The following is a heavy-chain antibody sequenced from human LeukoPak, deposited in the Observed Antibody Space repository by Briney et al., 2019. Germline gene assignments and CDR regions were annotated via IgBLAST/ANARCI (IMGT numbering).Heavy chain of an antibody. V-gene: IGHV4-34*01. CDR1: GGSFSGYY. Sequence: SETLSLTCAVYGGSFSGYYWSWIRQPPGKGLEWIGEINHSGSTNYNPSLKSRVTISVDTSKNQFSLKLSSVTTADTAVYYCARGYYSNPDYWGQGTLVTVSS. J-gene: IGHJ4*02. CDR3: ARGYYSNPDY. CDR2: INHSGST. D-gene: IGHD4-11*01.